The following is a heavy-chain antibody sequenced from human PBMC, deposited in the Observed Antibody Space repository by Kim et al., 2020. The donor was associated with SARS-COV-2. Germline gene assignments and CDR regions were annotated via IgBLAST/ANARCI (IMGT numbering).Heavy chain of an antibody. D-gene: IGHD3-16*01. Sequence: GGSLRLSCAASGFTFSSYGMHWVRQAPGKGLEWVAAIWGGGGSKYYADSVKGRFTISRDNSKNTLYLQMNSLRAEDTAVYYCAKERGVDGYTLYLYGMDVWGKGTTVTVSS. CDR2: IWGGGGSK. CDR3: AKERGVDGYTLYLYGMDV. CDR1: GFTFSSYG. J-gene: IGHJ6*04. V-gene: IGHV3-33*06.